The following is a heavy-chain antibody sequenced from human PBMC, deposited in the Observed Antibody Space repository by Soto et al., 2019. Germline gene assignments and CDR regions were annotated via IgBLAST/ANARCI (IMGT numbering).Heavy chain of an antibody. CDR1: GCTFTSYY. Sequence: GXSVQDSCRASGCTFTSYYMNRVRQPPGQGLEWMGWINATSGGKNYEQTFYDRLTMTRETSISTAYMELSRLLTDDTAVYYYAAAHGSSWSAHCGYYGMDVWGQGTTVTVSS. D-gene: IGHD6-13*01. J-gene: IGHJ6*02. CDR3: AAAHGSSWSAHCGYYGMDV. CDR2: INATSGGK. V-gene: IGHV1-2*02.